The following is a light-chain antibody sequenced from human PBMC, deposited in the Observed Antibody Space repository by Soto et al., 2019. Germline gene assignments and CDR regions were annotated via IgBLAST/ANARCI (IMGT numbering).Light chain of an antibody. J-gene: IGLJ3*02. CDR1: SNDIGTYRY. V-gene: IGLV2-14*01. CDR3: TSCTTSSTLV. CDR2: EVS. Sequence: QSALTQPASVSGSPGQSITISCTGTSNDIGTYRYVSWYQQHPGKVPKLIIFEVSDRPSGVSHRFSGSKSGNTASLTISGIQAEDEADYYCTSCTTSSTLVFGGGTKLTVL.